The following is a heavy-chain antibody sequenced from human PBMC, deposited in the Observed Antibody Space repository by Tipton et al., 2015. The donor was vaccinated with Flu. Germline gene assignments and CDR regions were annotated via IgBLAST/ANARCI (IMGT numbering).Heavy chain of an antibody. CDR1: GFAFYSYA. J-gene: IGHJ4*02. CDR2: ISGGGDTV. V-gene: IGHV3-23*01. D-gene: IGHD3-16*01. CDR3: AKSPGYGDVFDS. Sequence: SLRLSCAASGFAFYSYAMSWVRQAPGKGLEWVSLISGGGDTVYYADAVKGRFTISRDSSKNTLYLQMNSLRAEDTALYFCAKSPGYGDVFDSWGQGTLVTVSS.